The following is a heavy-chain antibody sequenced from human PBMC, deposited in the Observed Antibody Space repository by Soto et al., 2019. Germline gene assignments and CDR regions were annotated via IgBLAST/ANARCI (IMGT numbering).Heavy chain of an antibody. Sequence: SETLSLICTVSGGSITSGTYYWSWIRQHPGEGLEWIGYIYYSGSTYYNPSLKSRLTISVDTSKNQFSLKLSSVTAADTAVYYCARGITIFGVVYFDYWSQGTLVTVSS. V-gene: IGHV4-31*03. J-gene: IGHJ4*02. CDR3: ARGITIFGVVYFDY. D-gene: IGHD3-3*01. CDR2: IYYSGST. CDR1: GGSITSGTYY.